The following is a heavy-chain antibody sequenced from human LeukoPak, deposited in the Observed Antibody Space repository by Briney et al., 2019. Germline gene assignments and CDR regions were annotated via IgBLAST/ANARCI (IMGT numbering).Heavy chain of an antibody. CDR3: ARRLYYSGSSGYYLDL. D-gene: IGHD1-26*01. V-gene: IGHV4-59*11. CDR2: IYYSGST. Sequence: SETLSLTCSVSGGSTSGHYWSWIRQPPGKGLEYIGYIYYSGSTKYNPSLKSRVTISVDTSKNHFSLRVNSVTAADTAFYYCARRLYYSGSSGYYLDLWGQGTLVTVSS. CDR1: GGSTSGHY. J-gene: IGHJ4*02.